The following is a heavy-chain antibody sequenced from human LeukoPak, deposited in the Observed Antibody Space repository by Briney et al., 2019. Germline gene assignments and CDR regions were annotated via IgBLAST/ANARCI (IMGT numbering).Heavy chain of an antibody. CDR2: ISYDGSNK. V-gene: IGHV3-30-3*01. D-gene: IGHD2-2*01. CDR1: GFTFSSYA. CDR3: ARDYPVPAAITTDAFDI. Sequence: GGSLRLSCAASGFTFSSYAMHWVRQAPGKGLEWVAVISYDGSNKYYADSVKGRFTISRDNSKNTLYLQMNSLRAEDTAVYYCARDYPVPAAITTDAFDIWGQGTMVTVSS. J-gene: IGHJ3*02.